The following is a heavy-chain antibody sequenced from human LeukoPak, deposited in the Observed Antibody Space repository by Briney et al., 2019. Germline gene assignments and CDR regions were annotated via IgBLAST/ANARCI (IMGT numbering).Heavy chain of an antibody. Sequence: ASVKVSCKASGGTFSSYAISWVRQAPGQGLEWMGGIIPIFGTANYAQKFQGRVTITADESTSTAYMELSSLRSEDTAVYYCATVVRGGELLHGLDYWGQGTLVTVSS. CDR1: GGTFSSYA. J-gene: IGHJ4*02. V-gene: IGHV1-69*01. D-gene: IGHD1-26*01. CDR3: ATVVRGGELLHGLDY. CDR2: IIPIFGTA.